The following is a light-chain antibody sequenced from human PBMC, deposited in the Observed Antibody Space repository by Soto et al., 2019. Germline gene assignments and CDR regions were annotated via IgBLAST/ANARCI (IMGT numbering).Light chain of an antibody. CDR2: EVS. CDR3: SSYAGSNNVV. CDR1: TSDVGGYNY. V-gene: IGLV2-14*01. J-gene: IGLJ2*01. Sequence: QSALTQPASVSGSPGQSITISCTGTTSDVGGYNYVSWYLQHPGKAPKLMIYEVSNRPSGVSNRFSGSKSGNTASLTVSGLQAEDEADYYCSSYAGSNNVVFGGGTKVTVL.